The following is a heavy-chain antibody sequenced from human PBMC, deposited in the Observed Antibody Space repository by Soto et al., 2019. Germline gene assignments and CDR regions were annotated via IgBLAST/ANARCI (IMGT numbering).Heavy chain of an antibody. Sequence: ASVKVSCKAFGYTFTSYAMNWVRQAPGQGLEWMGWINTNTGNPTYAQGFTGRFVFSLDTSVSTAYLQICSLKAEDTAVYYCARAGPYYDFWSDYLTTSLNWFDPWGQGTLVTVSS. CDR1: GYTFTSYA. CDR2: INTNTGNP. V-gene: IGHV7-4-1*01. D-gene: IGHD3-3*01. J-gene: IGHJ5*02. CDR3: ARAGPYYDFWSDYLTTSLNWFDP.